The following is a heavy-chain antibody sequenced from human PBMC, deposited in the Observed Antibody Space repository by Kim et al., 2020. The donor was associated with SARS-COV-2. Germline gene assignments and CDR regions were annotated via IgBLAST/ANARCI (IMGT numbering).Heavy chain of an antibody. CDR2: INAGNGNT. CDR1: GYTFTSYA. Sequence: ASVKVSCKASGYTFTSYAMHWVRQAPGQRLEWMGWINAGNGNTKYSQKFHGRVTITRDTSASTAYMELSSLRSEDTAVYYCARGRSMVRGVIFDYWGQGTLVTVSS. CDR3: ARGRSMVRGVIFDY. J-gene: IGHJ4*02. D-gene: IGHD3-10*01. V-gene: IGHV1-3*01.